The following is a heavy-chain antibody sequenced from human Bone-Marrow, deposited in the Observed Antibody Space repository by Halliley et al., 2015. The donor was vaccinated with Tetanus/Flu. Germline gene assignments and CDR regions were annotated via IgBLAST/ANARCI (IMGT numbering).Heavy chain of an antibody. V-gene: IGHV3-21*01. J-gene: IGHJ3*01. Sequence: SLRLSCAASGFTFSTFNMDWVRQAPGKGLEWVSSIDPTGSYIYYADSVKGRHTISRDNAKNSLILQMNSLRDEDTAIYYCARGWNYFKGNFAPRCRGPGTMVTVSS. CDR2: IDPTGSYI. CDR1: GFTFSTFN. CDR3: ARGWNYFKGNFAPRC. D-gene: IGHD3-10*01.